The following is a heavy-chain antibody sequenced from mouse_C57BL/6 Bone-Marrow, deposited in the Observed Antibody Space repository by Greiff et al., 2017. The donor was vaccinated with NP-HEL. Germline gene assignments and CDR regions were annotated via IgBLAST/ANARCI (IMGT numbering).Heavy chain of an antibody. CDR1: GFNIKDDY. Sequence: EVQLQQSGAELVRPGASVKLSCTASGFNIKDDYMHWVKQRPEQGLEWIGWIDPENGDTEYASKFQGKATITADTSSNTAYLQLSSLAPEDTAVYYCTPNWALAYWGQGTLVTVSA. V-gene: IGHV14-4*01. CDR2: IDPENGDT. J-gene: IGHJ3*01. CDR3: TPNWALAY. D-gene: IGHD4-1*02.